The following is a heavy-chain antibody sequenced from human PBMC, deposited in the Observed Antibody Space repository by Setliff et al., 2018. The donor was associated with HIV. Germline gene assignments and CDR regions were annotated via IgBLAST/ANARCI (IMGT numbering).Heavy chain of an antibody. CDR3: ARDDRAVATIL. D-gene: IGHD5-12*01. Sequence: VASVKVSCKASGYTFTDYYMQWVRQAPGQGLEWMGRINPDSGGANYAQKFQGRVTMTRDTSISTAYMELSSLRSDDTAVYYCARDDRAVATILWGQGTLVTVSS. CDR1: GYTFTDYY. V-gene: IGHV1-2*06. CDR2: INPDSGGA. J-gene: IGHJ4*02.